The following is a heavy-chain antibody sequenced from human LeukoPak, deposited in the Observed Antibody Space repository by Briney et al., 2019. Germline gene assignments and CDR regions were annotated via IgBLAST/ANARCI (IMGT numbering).Heavy chain of an antibody. CDR1: GYTFTGYY. CDR2: INPNSGGT. J-gene: IGHJ3*02. V-gene: IGHV1-2*06. Sequence: GASVKVSCKASGYTFTGYYMHWVRQAPGQGLEWMGRINPNSGGTNYAQKFQGRVTMTRDTSISTAYMELSRLRSDDTAVYYCARDRWGNWNYFSDAFDIWGQGTMVTVSS. CDR3: ARDRWGNWNYFSDAFDI. D-gene: IGHD1-7*01.